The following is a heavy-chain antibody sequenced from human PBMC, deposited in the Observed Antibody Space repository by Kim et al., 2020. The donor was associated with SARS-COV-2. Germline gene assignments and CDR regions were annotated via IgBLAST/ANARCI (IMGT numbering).Heavy chain of an antibody. J-gene: IGHJ5*02. V-gene: IGHV7-4-1*02. Sequence: ASVKVSCKASGYTFTSYAMNWVRQAPGQGLEWMGWINTNTGNPTYAQGFTGRFVFSLDTSVSTAYLQISSLKAEDTAVYYCARDGSIVGATRWFDPWGQGTLVTVSS. CDR2: INTNTGNP. CDR3: ARDGSIVGATRWFDP. CDR1: GYTFTSYA. D-gene: IGHD1-26*01.